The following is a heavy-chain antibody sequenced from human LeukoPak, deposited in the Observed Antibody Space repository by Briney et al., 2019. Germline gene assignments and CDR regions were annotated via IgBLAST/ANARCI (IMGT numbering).Heavy chain of an antibody. CDR2: INPNSGGT. CDR3: ARGYSGYVPGYYYYYGMDV. Sequence: ASVKVSCKASGYTFTGYYMHWVRQAPGQGLEWMGWINPNSGGTNYAQKFQGRVTMTRDTSISTAYMELSRLRSDDTAVYYCARGYSGYVPGYYYYYGMDVWGQGTTVTVSS. V-gene: IGHV1-2*02. D-gene: IGHD5-12*01. CDR1: GYTFTGYY. J-gene: IGHJ6*02.